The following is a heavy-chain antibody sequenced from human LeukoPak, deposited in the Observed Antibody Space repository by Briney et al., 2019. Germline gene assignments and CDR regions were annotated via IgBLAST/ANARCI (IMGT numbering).Heavy chain of an antibody. V-gene: IGHV1-24*01. Sequence: ASVKVSCKVSGYTLTELSMHWVRQAPGKGLEWMGGLDPEDGETIHAQKFQGRVTMTEDTSTDTAYMELSSLRSEDTAVYYCATKGVGYCSGGSCYSYHYYYYYMDVWGKGTTVTVSS. CDR2: LDPEDGET. D-gene: IGHD2-15*01. J-gene: IGHJ6*03. CDR3: ATKGVGYCSGGSCYSYHYYYYYMDV. CDR1: GYTLTELS.